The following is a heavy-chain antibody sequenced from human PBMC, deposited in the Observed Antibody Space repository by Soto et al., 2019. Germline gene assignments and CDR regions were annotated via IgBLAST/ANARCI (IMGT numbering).Heavy chain of an antibody. V-gene: IGHV3-73*02. CDR2: IRSKANSYAT. CDR3: TRPCSGGSCFYYYGMDV. Sequence: EVPLVESGGGLVQPGGSLKLSCAASGFTFSDSAMHWVRQASGEGLEWIGRIRSKANSYATLYAASVKGRFTISRDDSKNTTYLQMNSLKTEDTAVYYCTRPCSGGSCFYYYGMDVWGQGTTVTVSS. J-gene: IGHJ6*02. CDR1: GFTFSDSA. D-gene: IGHD2-15*01.